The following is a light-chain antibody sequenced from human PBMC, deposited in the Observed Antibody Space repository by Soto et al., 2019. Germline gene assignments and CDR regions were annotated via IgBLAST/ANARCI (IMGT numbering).Light chain of an antibody. CDR3: AAWDDSLNGYV. CDR1: SSNIGSNT. J-gene: IGLJ1*01. CDR2: SNN. V-gene: IGLV1-44*01. Sequence: QSVLTRPPSASGTPGQRVTISCSGSSSNIGSNTVNWYQQLPGTAPRVLIYSNNQRPSGDPDRFSGSKSGTSASLAISGLQSEDEADYYCAAWDDSLNGYVLGTGTKVTVL.